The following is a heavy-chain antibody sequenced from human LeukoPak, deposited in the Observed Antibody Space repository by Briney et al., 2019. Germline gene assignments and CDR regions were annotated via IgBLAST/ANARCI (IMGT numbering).Heavy chain of an antibody. V-gene: IGHV3-30*03. CDR3: ARDAGDGGSYDDY. D-gene: IGHD1-26*01. CDR2: MSYDRSNK. J-gene: IGHJ4*02. Sequence: SRRLSCAAAGFTLSDFCMHWVRQPPGEGLEWVAFMSYDRSNKQYVDSVQGRFTISRDDSKNTLYLQMNRLRAGDTAVYYCARDAGDGGSYDDYWGQGTLVTVSS. CDR1: GFTLSDFC.